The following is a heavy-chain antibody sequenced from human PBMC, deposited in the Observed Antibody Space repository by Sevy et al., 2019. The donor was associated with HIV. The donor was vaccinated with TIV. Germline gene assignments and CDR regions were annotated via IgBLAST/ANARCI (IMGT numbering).Heavy chain of an antibody. D-gene: IGHD3-3*01. Sequence: GGSLRLSCAASGFTLNDYVMSWVRQAPGKGLEWVSTISSRGDTTNYADSVKGRFTISRDNSKNTLYLQMNSLRAEDSAVLYCAKDHYTAVTIFGVITPGYYGMDVWGQGSTVTVSS. CDR1: GFTLNDYV. CDR2: ISSRGDTT. V-gene: IGHV3-23*01. CDR3: AKDHYTAVTIFGVITPGYYGMDV. J-gene: IGHJ6*02.